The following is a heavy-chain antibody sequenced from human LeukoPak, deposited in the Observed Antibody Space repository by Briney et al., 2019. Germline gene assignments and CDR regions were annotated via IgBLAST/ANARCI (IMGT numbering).Heavy chain of an antibody. CDR3: ARDRGTMIVVVNDAFDI. J-gene: IGHJ3*02. V-gene: IGHV3-48*03. CDR1: GFTFSSYE. Sequence: GGTLRLSCAASGFTFSSYEMNWVRQAPGKGLEWVSYISSSGSTIYYADSVKGRFTISRDNAKNSLYLQMNSLRAEDTAVYYCARDRGTMIVVVNDAFDIWGQGTMVTVSS. CDR2: ISSSGSTI. D-gene: IGHD3-22*01.